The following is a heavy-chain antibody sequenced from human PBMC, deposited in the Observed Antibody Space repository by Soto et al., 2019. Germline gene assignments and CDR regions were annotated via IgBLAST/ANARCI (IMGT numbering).Heavy chain of an antibody. CDR1: GYTFTSYT. CDR2: INAGNGNT. V-gene: IGHV1-3*01. Sequence: GASVKVSCKASGYTFTSYTMHWVRQAPGQRLEWMGWINAGNGNTKYSQKFQGRVTITRDTSASTAYMELSSLRSEDTAVYYCARDDYSSSWLFWFDPWGQGTLVTVSS. D-gene: IGHD6-13*01. CDR3: ARDDYSSSWLFWFDP. J-gene: IGHJ5*02.